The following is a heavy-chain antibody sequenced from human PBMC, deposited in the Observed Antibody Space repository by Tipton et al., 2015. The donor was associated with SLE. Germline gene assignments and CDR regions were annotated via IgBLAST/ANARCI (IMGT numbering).Heavy chain of an antibody. D-gene: IGHD4-17*01. CDR1: GGSFSGYY. CDR3: VKDFDYGDYNYMDV. Sequence: TLSLTCAVYGGSFSGYYWSWIRQPPGKGLEWIGEINHSGSTNYNPSLKSRVTISVDTSKNQFSLKLSSVTAADTAVYYCVKDFDYGDYNYMDVWGKGTTVTVSS. J-gene: IGHJ6*03. V-gene: IGHV4-34*01. CDR2: INHSGST.